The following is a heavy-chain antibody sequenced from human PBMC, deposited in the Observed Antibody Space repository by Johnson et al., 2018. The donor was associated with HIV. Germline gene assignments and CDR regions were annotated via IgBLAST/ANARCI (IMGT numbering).Heavy chain of an antibody. J-gene: IGHJ3*02. CDR3: AKDRTSAQSAFDI. CDR2: LNWNGGST. V-gene: IGHV3-20*04. D-gene: IGHD1-1*01. Sequence: MLLVESGGGVVRPGGSLRLSCAASGFTFDDYGMSWVPQAHGKGPEWVSGLNWNGGSTGSADHATGRFTISRDNAKNSLYLQMNSLRAEDTAVYYCAKDRTSAQSAFDIWGQGTMVTVSS. CDR1: GFTFDDYG.